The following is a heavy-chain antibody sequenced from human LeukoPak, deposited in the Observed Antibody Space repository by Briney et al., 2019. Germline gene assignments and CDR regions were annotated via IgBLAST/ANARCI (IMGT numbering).Heavy chain of an antibody. Sequence: ASVKVSSKASGYTFTVYYMHWVRQAPGQGLEWMGWINPNSGGTNYAQKLQGRVTMTTDTSTSTAYMELRSLRSDDTAVYYCARVLPGFGELLPNGMDVWGKGTTVTVSS. D-gene: IGHD3-10*01. V-gene: IGHV1-2*02. J-gene: IGHJ6*04. CDR3: ARVLPGFGELLPNGMDV. CDR2: INPNSGGT. CDR1: GYTFTVYY.